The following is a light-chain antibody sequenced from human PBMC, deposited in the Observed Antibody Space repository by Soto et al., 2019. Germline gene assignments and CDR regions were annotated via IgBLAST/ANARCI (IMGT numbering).Light chain of an antibody. V-gene: IGKV2-28*01. CDR2: LGS. Sequence: DIVMTQSPLSLPVTPGEPASISCRSSQSLLHSNGYNYLDWYLQKPGQSPQLLIYLGSNRASGDTDRLSGSGSCTDFKLKTRRVEAEDVRVYYCMQAQQTPPLTFGGGTKVEIK. J-gene: IGKJ4*01. CDR3: MQAQQTPPLT. CDR1: QSLLHSNGYNY.